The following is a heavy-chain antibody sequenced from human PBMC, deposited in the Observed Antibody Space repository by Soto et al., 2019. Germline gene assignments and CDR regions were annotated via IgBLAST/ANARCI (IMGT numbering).Heavy chain of an antibody. Sequence: QVQLVQSGAEVKKPGASVKVSCKASGYTFTGYYMHWVRQAPGQGLEWMGWINPNSGGTNYAQKFQGRVTMTRDTSISTAYMELSRLRSDDTAVYYCARSYSAAGTDVGGWLDPWGQGTLVTVSS. CDR3: ARSYSAAGTDVGGWLDP. CDR1: GYTFTGYY. V-gene: IGHV1-2*02. D-gene: IGHD6-13*01. J-gene: IGHJ5*02. CDR2: INPNSGGT.